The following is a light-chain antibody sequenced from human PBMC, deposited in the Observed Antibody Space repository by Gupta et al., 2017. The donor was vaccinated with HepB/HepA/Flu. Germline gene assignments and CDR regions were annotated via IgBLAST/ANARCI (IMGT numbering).Light chain of an antibody. J-gene: IGLJ1*01. Sequence: SVLTQPPSASGPPGQRVTISCSGSSSNIGSNYVYWYQQFPGPAPKLLIYRNNQRPSGVPDRFSGSKSGTSASLAISGLRADDEADYYCATWDDSLSGYVFGNGTNVTVL. V-gene: IGLV1-47*01. CDR2: RNN. CDR3: ATWDDSLSGYV. CDR1: SSNIGSNY.